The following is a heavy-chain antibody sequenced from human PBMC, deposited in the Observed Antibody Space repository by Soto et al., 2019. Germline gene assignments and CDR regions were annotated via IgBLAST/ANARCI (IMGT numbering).Heavy chain of an antibody. V-gene: IGHV3-33*06. CDR1: GFTFSSYG. D-gene: IGHD3-3*01. J-gene: IGHJ6*02. CDR3: AKDSAVDDFWSGNAKYYYYGMDV. Sequence: GGSLRLSCAASGFTFSSYGMHWVRQAPGKGLEWVAVIWYDGSNKYYADSVKGRFTISRDNSKNTLYLQMNSLRAEDTAVYYCAKDSAVDDFWSGNAKYYYYGMDVWGQWTTVTVSS. CDR2: IWYDGSNK.